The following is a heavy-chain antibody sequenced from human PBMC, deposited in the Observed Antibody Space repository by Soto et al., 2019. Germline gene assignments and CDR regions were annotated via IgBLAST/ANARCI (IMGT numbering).Heavy chain of an antibody. D-gene: IGHD3-22*01. J-gene: IGHJ4*02. CDR1: GFTFSDSY. CDR3: ARDLPYYYDSSGVFDY. CDR2: ISSSGSTI. V-gene: IGHV3-11*01. Sequence: PGGSLRLSCAASGFTFSDSYMSWIRQAPGKGLEWVSYISSSGSTIYYADSVKGRFTISRDNAKNSLFLQMNSLRAEDTAVYYCARDLPYYYDSSGVFDYWGQGTLVTVSS.